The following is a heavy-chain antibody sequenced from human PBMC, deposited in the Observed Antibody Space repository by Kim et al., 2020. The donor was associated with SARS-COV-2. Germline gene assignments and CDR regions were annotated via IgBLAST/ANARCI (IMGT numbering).Heavy chain of an antibody. J-gene: IGHJ4*02. CDR2: IYSGGST. CDR1: GFTVSSNY. CDR3: AVGGVYGGNSVSPRLDY. Sequence: GGSLRLSCAASGFTVSSNYMSWVRQAPGKGLEWVSVIYSGGSTYYADSVKGRFTISRHNSKNTLYLQMNSLRAEDTAVYYCAVGGVYGGNSVSPRLDYWGQGTLVTVSS. D-gene: IGHD2-21*02. V-gene: IGHV3-53*04.